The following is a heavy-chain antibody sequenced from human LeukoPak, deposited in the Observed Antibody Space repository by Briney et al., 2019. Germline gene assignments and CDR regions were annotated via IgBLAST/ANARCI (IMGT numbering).Heavy chain of an antibody. V-gene: IGHV3-7*01. D-gene: IGHD7-27*01. CDR2: IKQDGSEK. Sequence: GGSLRLSCAASGFTFSSYWMSWVRQAPGRGLECVANIKQDGSEKYYVDSVKGRFTISRDNTKNSLYLQMNSLRVEDTAVYYCARTRIWGSRSDAFDFWGQGTLVTVSS. J-gene: IGHJ3*01. CDR3: ARTRIWGSRSDAFDF. CDR1: GFTFSSYW.